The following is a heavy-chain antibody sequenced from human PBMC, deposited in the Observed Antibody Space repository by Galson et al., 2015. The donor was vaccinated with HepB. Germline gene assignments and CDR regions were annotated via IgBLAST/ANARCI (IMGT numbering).Heavy chain of an antibody. V-gene: IGHV3-15*01. D-gene: IGHD3-9*01. CDR2: IKSKTDGGTT. CDR1: GFTFSNAW. J-gene: IGHJ4*02. CDR3: TTDPRLDYDILTGYSKPFDY. Sequence: SLRLSCAASGFTFSNAWMSWVRQAPGKGLEWVGRIKSKTDGGTTDYAAPVKGRSTISRDDSKNTLYLQMNSLKTEDTAVYYCTTDPRLDYDILTGYSKPFDYWGQGTLVTVSS.